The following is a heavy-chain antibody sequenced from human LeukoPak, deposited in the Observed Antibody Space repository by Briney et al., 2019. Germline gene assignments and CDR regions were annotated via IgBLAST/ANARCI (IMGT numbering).Heavy chain of an antibody. CDR1: GGSISSGGYS. CDR2: IYHSGSP. J-gene: IGHJ4*02. Sequence: NPSETLSLTRAVSGGSISSGGYSWSWIRQPPGQGLEWIGYIYHSGSPYYNPSLKSRVTISVDTSKKQFSLKLSSVTAADTAVYYCARLGTFHYGSGFDYWGQGTLVTVSS. V-gene: IGHV4-30-2*01. CDR3: ARLGTFHYGSGFDY. D-gene: IGHD3-10*01.